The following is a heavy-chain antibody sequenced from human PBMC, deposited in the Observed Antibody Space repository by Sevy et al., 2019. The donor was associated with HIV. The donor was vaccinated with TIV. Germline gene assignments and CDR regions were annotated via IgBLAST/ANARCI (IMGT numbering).Heavy chain of an antibody. V-gene: IGHV3-7*01. CDR3: ARDTNYFYVDV. CDR1: GFSFSNYW. Sequence: GGSLRLSCVVSGFSFSNYWMTWVRQAPGKGLEWVANIKPDGSVKSYVDSLKGRFTISSVNAKNSLSLQMNSLSAEDTAVYYCARDTNYFYVDVWGKGTTVTVSS. J-gene: IGHJ6*03. D-gene: IGHD1-1*01. CDR2: IKPDGSVK.